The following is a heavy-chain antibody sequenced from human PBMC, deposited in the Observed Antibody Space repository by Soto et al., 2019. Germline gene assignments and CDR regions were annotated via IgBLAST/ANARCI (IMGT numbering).Heavy chain of an antibody. CDR1: GVSINSLTW. Sequence: QVDLQESGPGLVKPSGTLSLTCAVSGVSINSLTWWSWDRQSPGKGLEWIGQIYHNGSPKYNPSLKSRVTISLDKSKNQFSLNLESVTAADTAIYFCARSVHYFDFWGQGALVTVSS. CDR2: IYHNGSP. V-gene: IGHV4-4*02. CDR3: ARSVHYFDF. D-gene: IGHD3-10*02. J-gene: IGHJ4*02.